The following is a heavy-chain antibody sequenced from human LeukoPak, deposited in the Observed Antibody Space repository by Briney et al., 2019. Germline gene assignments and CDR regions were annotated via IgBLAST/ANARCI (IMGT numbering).Heavy chain of an antibody. CDR2: INWNGGST. CDR1: GFTFSSYT. J-gene: IGHJ4*02. D-gene: IGHD6-19*01. CDR3: AKEGIITVVGTWFDY. V-gene: IGHV3-20*04. Sequence: GGSLRLSCAASGFTFSSYTMSWVRQAPGKGLEWVSGINWNGGSTGYADSLKGRFTISRDNAKNSLYLQMNSLRAEDTAIYYCAKEGIITVVGTWFDYWGQGTLVTVSS.